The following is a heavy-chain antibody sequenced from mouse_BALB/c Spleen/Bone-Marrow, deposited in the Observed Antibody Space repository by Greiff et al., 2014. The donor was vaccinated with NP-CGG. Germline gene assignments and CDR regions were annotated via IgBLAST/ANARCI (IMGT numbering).Heavy chain of an antibody. J-gene: IGHJ2*01. CDR2: ISDSGGST. Sequence: DVQLVESGGGIVQPGGSLKLSCVISGFSFSDYYMYWVRQTPEKRLEWVPYISDSGGSTYYPDTVKGRFTISRDNAKNTLYLQMSRLKSEDTAMYYCARLGDYSYFDYWGQGTTLTVSS. CDR3: ARLGDYSYFDY. D-gene: IGHD1-1*01. V-gene: IGHV5-12*02. CDR1: GFSFSDYY.